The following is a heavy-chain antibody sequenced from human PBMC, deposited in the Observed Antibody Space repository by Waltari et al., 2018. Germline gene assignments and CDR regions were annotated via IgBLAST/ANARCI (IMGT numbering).Heavy chain of an antibody. CDR1: GFTFSSYG. V-gene: IGHV3-21*01. Sequence: VQLVESGGGLGKPGGCQRLSGAASGFTFSSYGMNWVRQAPGNGLEWVSSISSSSSYIYYADSVKGRFTISRDNAKNSLYLQMNSLRAEDTAVYYCARDHYYGMDVWGQGTTVTVSS. CDR3: ARDHYYGMDV. CDR2: ISSSSSYI. J-gene: IGHJ6*02.